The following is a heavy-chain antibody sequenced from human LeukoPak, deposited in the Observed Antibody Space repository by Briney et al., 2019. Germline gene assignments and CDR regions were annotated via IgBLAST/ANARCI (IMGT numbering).Heavy chain of an antibody. V-gene: IGHV3-7*01. CDR1: GFIFTTYW. CDR2: IKQDGSDK. D-gene: IGHD3-10*02. CDR3: AELGITMIGGV. Sequence: GGSLRLSCAASGFIFTTYWMTWVRQAPGKGLEWVANIKQDGSDKYYVDSVKGRFTISRDNAKNSLYLQMNSLRAEDTAVYYCAELGITMIGGVWGKGTTVTISS. J-gene: IGHJ6*04.